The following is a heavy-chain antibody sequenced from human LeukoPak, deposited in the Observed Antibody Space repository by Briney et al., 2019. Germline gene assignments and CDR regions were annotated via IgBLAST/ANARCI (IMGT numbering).Heavy chain of an antibody. CDR1: GFTFRSFA. CDR3: ARDGSWGDYQFYFYMDV. CDR2: ISASGHYI. D-gene: IGHD3-16*01. V-gene: IGHV3-23*01. J-gene: IGHJ6*03. Sequence: GGSLRLSCEASGFTFRSFAMSWVRQAPGKGLEWLSGISASGHYIYNADSVKGRFTISRDNSKNTLYIEINSLRAEDTAVYYCARDGSWGDYQFYFYMDVWGKGTTVTVS.